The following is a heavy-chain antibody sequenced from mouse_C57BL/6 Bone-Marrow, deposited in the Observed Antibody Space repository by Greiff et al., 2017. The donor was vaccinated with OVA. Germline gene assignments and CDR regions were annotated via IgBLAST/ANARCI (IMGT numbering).Heavy chain of an antibody. CDR1: GYTFTDYY. V-gene: IGHV1-76*01. J-gene: IGHJ2*01. D-gene: IGHD2-1*01. Sequence: QVQLQQSGAELVRPWASVKLSCKASGYTFTDYYISWVKQRPGQGLEWIARIYPGSGNIYYNEKFKGKATLTAEKSSSTAYMQLSSLTSDDSAVYCCASSERVRDYCDYWGQGTTLTVSS. CDR2: IYPGSGNI. CDR3: ASSERVRDYCDY.